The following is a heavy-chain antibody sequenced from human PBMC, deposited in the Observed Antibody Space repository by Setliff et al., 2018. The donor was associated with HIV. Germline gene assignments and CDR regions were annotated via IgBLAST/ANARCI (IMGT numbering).Heavy chain of an antibody. CDR3: ARDGYINQRNWFDP. V-gene: IGHV1-2*02. CDR1: RYTFTDYY. J-gene: IGHJ5*02. Sequence: ASVKVSCKASRYTFTDYYMHWVRQAPGQGLEWMGWINPNNGDTNYAQHFQDRVTMTRDTSISTAYMEWSSLNSDDTAVYYCARDGYINQRNWFDPWGQGTLVTVSS. CDR2: INPNNGDT. D-gene: IGHD1-1*01.